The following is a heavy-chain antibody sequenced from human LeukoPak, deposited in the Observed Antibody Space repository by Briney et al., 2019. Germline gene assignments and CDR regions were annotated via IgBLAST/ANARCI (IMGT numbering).Heavy chain of an antibody. V-gene: IGHV3-23*01. CDR3: AKEGFYCSGGSCYSFYYYYMDV. Sequence: GGSLRLSCAASGFTFSSYAMSWVRQAPGKGLEWVSTISGSGDSTHYADSVKGRFTISRDNSKNTLYLQMNSLRAEDTAVYYCAKEGFYCSGGSCYSFYYYYMDVWGKGTTVTVSS. J-gene: IGHJ6*03. CDR1: GFTFSSYA. D-gene: IGHD2-15*01. CDR2: ISGSGDST.